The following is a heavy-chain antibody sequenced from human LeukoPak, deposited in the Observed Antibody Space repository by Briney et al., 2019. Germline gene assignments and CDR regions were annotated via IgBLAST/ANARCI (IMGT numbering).Heavy chain of an antibody. D-gene: IGHD3-10*01. CDR2: INHSGST. V-gene: IGHV4-34*01. J-gene: IGHJ5*02. CDR3: ARGRWRVRGVIIPGDWFDP. Sequence: TSETLSLTCDVYGGSFSGYYWSWIRQPPGKGLEWIGEINHSGSTNYNPSLKSRVTVSVDTSKNQFSLKLSSVTAADTAVYYCARGRWRVRGVIIPGDWFDPWGQGTLVTVSS. CDR1: GGSFSGYY.